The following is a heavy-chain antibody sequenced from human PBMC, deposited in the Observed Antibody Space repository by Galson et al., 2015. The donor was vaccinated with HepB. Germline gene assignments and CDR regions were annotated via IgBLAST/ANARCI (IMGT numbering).Heavy chain of an antibody. V-gene: IGHV3-48*02. CDR2: ISSSSSTI. CDR1: GFTFSSYS. Sequence: SLRLSCAASGFTFSSYSMNWVRQAPGKGLEWVSYISSSSSTIYYADSVKGRFTISRDNAKNSLYLQMNSLRDEDTAVYYCARDLPEYSSSWYSPYYFDYWGQGTLVTVSS. CDR3: ARDLPEYSSSWYSPYYFDY. D-gene: IGHD6-13*01. J-gene: IGHJ4*02.